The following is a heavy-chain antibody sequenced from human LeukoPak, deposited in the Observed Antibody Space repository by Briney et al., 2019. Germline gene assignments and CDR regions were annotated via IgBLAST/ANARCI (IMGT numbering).Heavy chain of an antibody. Sequence: SETLSLTCAVYGGSISSYYWSWIRQPPGKGLEWIGYIYYSGSTNYNPSLKSRVTISVDTSKNQFSLKLSSVTAADTAVYYCARADYYGSGSYYGTEFDYWGQGTLVTVSS. D-gene: IGHD3-10*01. CDR1: GGSISSYY. CDR2: IYYSGST. V-gene: IGHV4-59*01. CDR3: ARADYYGSGSYYGTEFDY. J-gene: IGHJ4*02.